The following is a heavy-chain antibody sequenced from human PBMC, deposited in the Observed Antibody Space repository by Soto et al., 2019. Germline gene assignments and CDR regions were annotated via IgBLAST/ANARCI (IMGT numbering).Heavy chain of an antibody. CDR2: ISASGGST. CDR3: AKAPVDFYYYGMDG. J-gene: IGHJ6*02. D-gene: IGHD5-12*01. Sequence: GGSLRLSCAASGFTFSSYAMNWVRQAPGKGLEWVSTISASGGSTYYADSVKGRFTISRETSKNTLYLQMNSLRAEDTAVYYCAKAPVDFYYYGMDGWGQGNTVTISS. V-gene: IGHV3-23*01. CDR1: GFTFSSYA.